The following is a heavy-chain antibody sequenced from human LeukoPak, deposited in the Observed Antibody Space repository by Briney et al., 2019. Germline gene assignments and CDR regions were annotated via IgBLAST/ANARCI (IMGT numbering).Heavy chain of an antibody. CDR2: ISAYNGNT. V-gene: IGHV1-18*01. D-gene: IGHD1-26*01. CDR1: GYTFTSYG. CDR3: ARDPAHYSGSYLLLDAFDI. Sequence: ASVKVSCKASGYTFTSYGISWVRQAPGQGLEWMGWISAYNGNTNYAQKLQGRVTMTTDTSTSTAYMELRSLRSDGTAVYYCARDPAHYSGSYLLLDAFDIWGQGTMVTVSS. J-gene: IGHJ3*02.